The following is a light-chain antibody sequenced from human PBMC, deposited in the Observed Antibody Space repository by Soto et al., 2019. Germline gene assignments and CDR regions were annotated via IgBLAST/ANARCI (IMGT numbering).Light chain of an antibody. CDR2: EVS. V-gene: IGKV2D-29*01. CDR1: QSLLHSDGKTY. CDR3: MQALQSPRT. J-gene: IGKJ1*01. Sequence: DIVLTQTQLSRSVTPGQPASISCKRSQSLLHSDGKTYLYWYLQKPGHPPQLMIYEVSNRFSGVPDRFSGSGSGTDFTLKISRVEAEDVGVHYCMQALQSPRTFGRATKVDIK.